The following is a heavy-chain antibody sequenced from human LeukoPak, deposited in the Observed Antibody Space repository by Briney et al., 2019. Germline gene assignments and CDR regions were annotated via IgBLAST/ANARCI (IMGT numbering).Heavy chain of an antibody. Sequence: ASVNVSCTASGYTFTVYDLHWVRQAPGQGLEYMGWINPNNGDSKNTQTFQGRVTMTRDTSISTVYMELTRLRSDDTAVYYCARDRVSGGNDYWGQGTLVTVSS. D-gene: IGHD3-10*01. CDR3: ARDRVSGGNDY. V-gene: IGHV1-2*02. J-gene: IGHJ4*02. CDR1: GYTFTVYD. CDR2: INPNNGDS.